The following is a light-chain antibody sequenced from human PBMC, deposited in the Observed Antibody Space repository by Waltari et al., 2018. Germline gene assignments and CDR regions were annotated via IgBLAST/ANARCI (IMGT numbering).Light chain of an antibody. CDR3: TAWDDSLSSMI. Sequence: QSVLTQPPSASGSPGQTVTISCSGTRSNIGDNYVYGYQQVPPTAPRLLIYKNNQRPSGVTDRFSGSKSGTSATLAISALRSEDAATYYCTAWDDSLSSMIFGGGTKVTVL. CDR1: RSNIGDNY. J-gene: IGLJ2*01. CDR2: KNN. V-gene: IGLV1-47*01.